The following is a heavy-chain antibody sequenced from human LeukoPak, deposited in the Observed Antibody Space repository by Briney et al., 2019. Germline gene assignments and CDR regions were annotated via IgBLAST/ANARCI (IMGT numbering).Heavy chain of an antibody. CDR2: IDQDGSVK. D-gene: IGHD3-9*01. J-gene: IGHJ4*02. Sequence: GGSLRLSCTASGFTFRTYWMSWVRQAPGKGLEWVANIDQDGSVKYYVDSVKGRFTISRDNAMNSLYLQMNSLRAEDTAVYYCARANALTNMAWYFDYWGQGTLVTVSS. CDR3: ARANALTNMAWYFDY. V-gene: IGHV3-7*05. CDR1: GFTFRTYW.